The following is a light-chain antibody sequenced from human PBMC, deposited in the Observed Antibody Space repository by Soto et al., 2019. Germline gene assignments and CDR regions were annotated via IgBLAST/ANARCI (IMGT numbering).Light chain of an antibody. CDR3: ATWDSSLSAYV. Sequence: QSVLTQPPSVSAAPGQKVTITCSGSSSNIGKNYLSWYQQLPGTAPKLLIYDSSQRPSGIPDRVSGSKSGTSATLGITGLQTGDEADYYCATWDSSLSAYVFGTGTKLTVL. V-gene: IGLV1-51*01. CDR2: DSS. J-gene: IGLJ1*01. CDR1: SSNIGKNY.